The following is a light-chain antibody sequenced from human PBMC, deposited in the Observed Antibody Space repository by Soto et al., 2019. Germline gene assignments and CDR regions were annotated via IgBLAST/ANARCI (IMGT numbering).Light chain of an antibody. J-gene: IGLJ1*01. Sequence: QSALTQPASVSGSPGQSITISCTGTSSDVGGYNYVSWYQQYPGKVPKLIVYEVNNRPSGVSGRFSGSKSGNTASLTISGLLADDEADYYCSSYTSSTTYVFGTGTKVTVL. CDR1: SSDVGGYNY. CDR3: SSYTSSTTYV. CDR2: EVN. V-gene: IGLV2-14*01.